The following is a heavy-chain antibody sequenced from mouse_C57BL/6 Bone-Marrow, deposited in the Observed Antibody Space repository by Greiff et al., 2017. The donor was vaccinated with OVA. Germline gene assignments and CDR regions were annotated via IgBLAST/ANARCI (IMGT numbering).Heavy chain of an antibody. J-gene: IGHJ3*01. Sequence: VQLKESGGGLVQPGGSMKLSCVASGFTFSNYWMNWVRQSPEKGLEWVAQIRLKSDNYATHYAESVKGRFTISRDDSKSSVYLQMNNLRAEDTGIYYCTTGNAYWGQGTLVTVSA. V-gene: IGHV6-3*01. CDR2: IRLKSDNYAT. D-gene: IGHD4-1*01. CDR1: GFTFSNYW. CDR3: TTGNAY.